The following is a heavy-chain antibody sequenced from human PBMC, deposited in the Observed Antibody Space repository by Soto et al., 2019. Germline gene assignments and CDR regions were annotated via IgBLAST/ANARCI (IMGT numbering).Heavy chain of an antibody. Sequence: SETLSLTCTVSGGSISSGNFSWTWIRQPPGKGLEWIAYIFHTGSTFYNSSLKPRVSISIDRSKNQFSLKLSSVTAADTAVYYCPRVPDYWGQGILVTVS. J-gene: IGHJ4*02. V-gene: IGHV4-30-2*01. CDR3: PRVPDY. CDR2: IFHTGST. D-gene: IGHD2-2*01. CDR1: GGSISSGNFS.